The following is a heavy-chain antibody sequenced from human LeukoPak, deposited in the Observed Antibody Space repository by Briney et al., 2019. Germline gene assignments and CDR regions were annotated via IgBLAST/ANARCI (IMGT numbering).Heavy chain of an antibody. CDR2: ISCIGGST. V-gene: IGHV3-23*01. Sequence: GGSLRLSCAASGFTFSSYAMSWVRQPPGKGLEWDSAISCIGGSTYYADSVKGRFTISRDNSKNTLYLQMNSLRAEDTAVYYCAKAVTMVRGVIIMAHYYYGMDVWGQGTTVTVSS. J-gene: IGHJ6*02. CDR3: AKAVTMVRGVIIMAHYYYGMDV. CDR1: GFTFSSYA. D-gene: IGHD3-10*01.